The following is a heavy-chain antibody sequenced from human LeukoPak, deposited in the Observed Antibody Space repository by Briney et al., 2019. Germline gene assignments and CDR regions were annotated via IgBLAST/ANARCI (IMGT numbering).Heavy chain of an antibody. V-gene: IGHV3-23*01. CDR1: GFTFSSYA. J-gene: IGHJ5*02. Sequence: GASLRLSCAASGFTFSSYAMSWVRQAPGKGLEWVSAISDSGGSTYYADSVKGRFTISRDNSKNTLYLQMNSLRAEDTAVYYCAKEKEWLGDLNWFDPWGQGTLVTVSS. CDR3: AKEKEWLGDLNWFDP. CDR2: ISDSGGST. D-gene: IGHD3-3*01.